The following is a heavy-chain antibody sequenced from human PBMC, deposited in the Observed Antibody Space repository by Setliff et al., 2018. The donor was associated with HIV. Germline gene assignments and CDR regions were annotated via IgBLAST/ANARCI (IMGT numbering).Heavy chain of an antibody. CDR2: IWYDGSSE. V-gene: IGHV3-33*01. CDR1: GFTFSNYG. Sequence: PGESLKISCAASGFTFSNYGMHWVRQAPGKGLEWVAVIWYDGSSEYYGDSVKGRFTISRDNSKKTLYLQMNSLRAEDTAVYYCARDPGGDTSGYLIYYYDYWGQGTLVTVSS. CDR3: ARDPGGDTSGYLIYYYDY. D-gene: IGHD3-22*01. J-gene: IGHJ4*02.